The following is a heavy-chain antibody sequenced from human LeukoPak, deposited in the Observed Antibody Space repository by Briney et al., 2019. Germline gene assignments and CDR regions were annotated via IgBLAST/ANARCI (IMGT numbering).Heavy chain of an antibody. CDR2: IYTSGST. D-gene: IGHD1-26*01. V-gene: IGHV4-4*07. CDR3: ARERSGSYYNWFDP. CDR1: GGSISSYY. J-gene: IGHJ5*02. Sequence: ASESLSLTCTVSGGSISSYYWTWIRQPAGKGLEWIGRIYTSGSTNYNPSLKSRVTMSVDTSKNQFSLKLSSVTAADTAVYYCARERSGSYYNWFDPWGQGTLVTVSS.